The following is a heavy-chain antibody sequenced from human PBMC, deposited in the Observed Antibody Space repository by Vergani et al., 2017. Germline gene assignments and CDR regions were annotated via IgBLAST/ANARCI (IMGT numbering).Heavy chain of an antibody. Sequence: QVQLVQSGAEVKKPGSSVKVSCKASGCTFSSYAISWVRQAPGQGLEWMVGIIPIFGTANYARKFQGIVTITADESTSTAYMELSSLRSEDTAVYYCARYIRGSEGYCSGGSRYPPFEWFDPWGQGTLVTVSS. CDR2: IIPIFGTA. D-gene: IGHD2-15*01. V-gene: IGHV1-69*12. J-gene: IGHJ5*02. CDR3: ARYIRGSEGYCSGGSRYPPFEWFDP. CDR1: GCTFSSYA.